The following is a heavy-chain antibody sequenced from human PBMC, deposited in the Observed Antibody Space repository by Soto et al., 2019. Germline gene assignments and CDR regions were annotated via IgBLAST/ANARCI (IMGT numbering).Heavy chain of an antibody. CDR2: MYHSGST. J-gene: IGHJ4*02. V-gene: IGHV4-30-2*01. Sequence: PSETLSLTCAVSGGSISSGGYSWSWIRQPPGKGLEWIGYMYHSGSTYYNPSLKSRVTISIDRSKNQFSLKLSSVTAADTAVYYCARGEDDYIDYWGQGTLVTVSS. CDR3: ARGEDDYIDY. CDR1: GGSISSGGYS.